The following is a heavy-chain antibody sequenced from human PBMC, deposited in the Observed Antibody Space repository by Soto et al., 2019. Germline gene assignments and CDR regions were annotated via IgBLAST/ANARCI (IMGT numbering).Heavy chain of an antibody. V-gene: IGHV4-39*02. CDR2: VHHSVTT. CDR1: GGPVGYTSFY. CDR3: ARDTSSTSLRAEYFQF. D-gene: IGHD6-13*01. J-gene: IGHJ1*01. Sequence: PSETLSLTCDVSGGPVGYTSFYWGWLRQSPGKGLEWIGSVHHSVTTHYNPSLKGRVTISMDTSKNQFSLRLTSVTAADTAVYYCARDTSSTSLRAEYFQFWGQGTQVTVSS.